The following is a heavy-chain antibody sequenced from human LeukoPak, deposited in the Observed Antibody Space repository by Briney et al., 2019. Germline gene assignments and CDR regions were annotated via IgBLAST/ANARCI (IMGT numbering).Heavy chain of an antibody. Sequence: PSETLSLTCTVSGGSISSYYWSWIRQPPGKGLERIGYIYYSGSTNYNPSLKSRVTISVDTSKNQFSLKLSSVTAADTAVYYCARAIVVPAAIYYFDYWGQGTLVTVSS. J-gene: IGHJ4*02. CDR3: ARAIVVPAAIYYFDY. D-gene: IGHD2-2*02. V-gene: IGHV4-59*01. CDR2: IYYSGST. CDR1: GGSISSYY.